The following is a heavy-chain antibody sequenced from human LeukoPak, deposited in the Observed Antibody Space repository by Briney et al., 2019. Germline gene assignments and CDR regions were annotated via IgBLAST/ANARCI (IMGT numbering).Heavy chain of an antibody. Sequence: GGSLRLSCAASGFTFSSYAMSWVRQAPGKGLEWVSAISGSGGSTYYADSVKGRFTISRDNSKNTLYLQMNSLRAEDAAVYYCAKAEHYYDSSGYKSRWFDPWGQGTLVTVSS. CDR3: AKAEHYYDSSGYKSRWFDP. CDR1: GFTFSSYA. J-gene: IGHJ5*02. V-gene: IGHV3-23*01. D-gene: IGHD3-22*01. CDR2: ISGSGGST.